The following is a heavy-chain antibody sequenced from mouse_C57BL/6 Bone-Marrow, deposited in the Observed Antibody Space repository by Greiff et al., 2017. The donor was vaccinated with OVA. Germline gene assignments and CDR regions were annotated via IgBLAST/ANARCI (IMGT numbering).Heavy chain of an antibody. J-gene: IGHJ3*01. CDR2: IDPSDSYT. CDR3: AGWEFAY. V-gene: IGHV1-50*01. CDR1: GYTFTSYW. D-gene: IGHD4-1*01. Sequence: QVQLQQSGAELVKPGASVKLSCKASGYTFTSYWIQWVKQRPGQGLEWIGEIDPSDSYTNYNQKFKGKATVTVDTSSSTANMQLSSLTSEDSAVYYCAGWEFAYGGQGTLVTVSA.